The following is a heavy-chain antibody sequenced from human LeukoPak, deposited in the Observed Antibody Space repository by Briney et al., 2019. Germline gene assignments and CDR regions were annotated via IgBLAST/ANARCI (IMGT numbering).Heavy chain of an antibody. D-gene: IGHD3-3*01. CDR1: GFTFSSYA. J-gene: IGHJ4*02. CDR2: ISGSGGST. V-gene: IGHV3-23*01. CDR3: ASVDFWNGYYSGSSDY. Sequence: QSGGSLRLSCAASGFTFSSYAMSWVRQAPGKGLEWVSAISGSGGSTYYADSVKGRFTISRDNSKNTLYLQMNSLRAEDTAVYYCASVDFWNGYYSGSSDYWGQGALVTVSS.